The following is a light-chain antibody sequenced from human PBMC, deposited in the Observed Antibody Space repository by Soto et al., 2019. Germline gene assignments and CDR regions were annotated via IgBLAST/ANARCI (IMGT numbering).Light chain of an antibody. CDR2: GAS. CDR1: QSVSSSY. V-gene: IGKV3-20*01. CDR3: QQYGSSQT. Sequence: EIVLTQSPGTLSLSPGERATLSCRASQSVSSSYLAWYQQKPGQAPRLLIYGASSSATGIPDRFSGSGSGTGFSLTISRLEPEDLAVYYCQQYGSSQTFGQGTKVEIK. J-gene: IGKJ1*01.